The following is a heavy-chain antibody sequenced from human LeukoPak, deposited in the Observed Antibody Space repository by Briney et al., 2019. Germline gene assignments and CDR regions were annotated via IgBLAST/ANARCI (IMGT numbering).Heavy chain of an antibody. J-gene: IGHJ3*02. V-gene: IGHV1-69*01. CDR2: IIPIFGTA. CDR1: GGTFSSYA. Sequence: SVKVSFKASGGTFSSYAISWVRQAPGQGLEGMGGIIPIFGTANYAQKFQGRVTITADESTSTAYMELSSLRSEDTAVYYCARDQGPLVGGLWDDAFDIWGQGTMVTVSS. CDR3: ARDQGPLVGGLWDDAFDI. D-gene: IGHD1-26*01.